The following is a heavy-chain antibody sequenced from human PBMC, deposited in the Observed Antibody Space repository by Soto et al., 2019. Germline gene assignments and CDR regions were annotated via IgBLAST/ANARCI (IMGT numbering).Heavy chain of an antibody. V-gene: IGHV4-59*01. CDR1: GDSIISFY. D-gene: IGHD6-6*01. J-gene: IGHJ4*02. Sequence: SETLSLTCSVSGDSIISFYCTCIRHSPVRGLEWIGYVFHTGNTNYNPSLKSRVTITVDTAKNRFSLKLGSVTAADTAVYYCSRSTYTGSSAYFDHWGPGVLVTVSS. CDR2: VFHTGNT. CDR3: SRSTYTGSSAYFDH.